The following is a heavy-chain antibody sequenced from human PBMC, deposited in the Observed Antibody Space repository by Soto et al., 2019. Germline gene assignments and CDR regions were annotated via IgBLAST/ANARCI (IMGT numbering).Heavy chain of an antibody. V-gene: IGHV4-4*02. Sequence: QVQLQESGPGLVRPSGTLALTCAVSGGSISSSNWWNWVRQPPGKGLEWIGEIYHSGATNYNQSLNSRVTISVDKSKNQFSLKLSSVTAAETAVYYCARAVGYCSGGSCHGLDYWGQGTLVTVSS. J-gene: IGHJ4*02. D-gene: IGHD2-15*01. CDR3: ARAVGYCSGGSCHGLDY. CDR1: GGSISSSNW. CDR2: IYHSGAT.